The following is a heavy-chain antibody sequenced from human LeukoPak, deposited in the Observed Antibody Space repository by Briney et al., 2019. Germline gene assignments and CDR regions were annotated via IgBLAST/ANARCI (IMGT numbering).Heavy chain of an antibody. D-gene: IGHD1-26*01. CDR3: ARKVLSGSRYFDY. CDR1: GFTFSSFE. J-gene: IGHJ4*02. V-gene: IGHV3-48*03. CDR2: ITSSAGTI. Sequence: GGSLRLSCAASGFTFSSFEMNWVRQAPGKGLECVSYITSSAGTIYYAESVKGRFTISRDNAKNSLFLQMNSLRAEDTAVYYCARKVLSGSRYFDYWGQGALVTVSS.